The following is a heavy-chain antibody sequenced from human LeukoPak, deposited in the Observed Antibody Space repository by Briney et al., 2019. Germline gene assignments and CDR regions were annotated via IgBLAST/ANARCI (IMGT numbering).Heavy chain of an antibody. Sequence: SETLSLTCSVSGGSISRSSYYWGWIRRPLGKGLEWIGEINNRGTTNYSPSLRGRATISVDTSKNQFSLRLTSVTAADTAIYYCARVPLWWLTPFDFWGQGTLATVSS. V-gene: IGHV4-39*07. CDR3: ARVPLWWLTPFDF. CDR1: GGSISRSSYY. CDR2: INNRGTT. J-gene: IGHJ4*02. D-gene: IGHD5-12*01.